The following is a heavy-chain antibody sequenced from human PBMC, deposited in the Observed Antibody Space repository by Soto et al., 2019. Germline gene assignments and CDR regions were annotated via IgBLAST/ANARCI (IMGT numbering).Heavy chain of an antibody. V-gene: IGHV5-51*01. Sequence: PGESLKISCKGSGYSFTSYWIGWVRQMSGKGLECMGIIYPGDSDTRYSPSFQGQVTISADKSISTAYLQWSSLKASDTAMYYCARTAAAGKYYYGMDVWGQGTTVTVSS. D-gene: IGHD6-13*01. CDR3: ARTAAAGKYYYGMDV. CDR1: GYSFTSYW. CDR2: IYPGDSDT. J-gene: IGHJ6*02.